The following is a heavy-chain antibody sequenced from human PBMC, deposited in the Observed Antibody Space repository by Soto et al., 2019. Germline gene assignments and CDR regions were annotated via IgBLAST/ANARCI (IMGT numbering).Heavy chain of an antibody. D-gene: IGHD3-10*01. CDR1: GFAFSSYG. CDR3: ARPEYYYGSGSYYFGH. Sequence: SLRLSCSSSGFAFSSYGMHWVRQAPGKGLEWVAIISYDGNKNYYADSVKGRFTISRDNSRDTLYLHMKSLRAEDTAVYYCARPEYYYGSGSYYFGHWGQGTLVTVSS. J-gene: IGHJ4*02. CDR2: ISYDGNKN. V-gene: IGHV3-30*19.